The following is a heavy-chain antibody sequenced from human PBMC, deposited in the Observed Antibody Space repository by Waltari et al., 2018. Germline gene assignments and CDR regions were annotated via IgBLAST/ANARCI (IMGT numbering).Heavy chain of an antibody. CDR2: ISSSSSTI. CDR3: ARDRGYGGNPF. D-gene: IGHD2-15*01. J-gene: IGHJ4*02. CDR1: GFTFSSYS. V-gene: IGHV3-48*04. Sequence: EVQLVESGGGLVQPGGSLRLSCAASGFTFSSYSMNWVRQAPGKGLEWVSYISSSSSTIYYADSVKCRFTISRDNAKNSLYLQMNSLRAEDTAVYYCARDRGYGGNPFWGQGTLVTVSS.